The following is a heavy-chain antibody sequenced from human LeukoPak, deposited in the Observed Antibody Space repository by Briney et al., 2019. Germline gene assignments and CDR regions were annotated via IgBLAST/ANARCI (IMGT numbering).Heavy chain of an antibody. J-gene: IGHJ4*02. V-gene: IGHV4-59*08. CDR2: IYYSGST. CDR1: GCTISSYC. D-gene: IGHD3-9*01. Sequence: KTSETLSLTCTASGCTISSYCWSWIRQPPGKGLEWVGYIYYSGSTNYNPSLKSRVTISVDTSKNQFSLKLSSMTAADTAVYYCASALQLRYYYFDYWGQGTLVTVSS. CDR3: ASALQLRYYYFDY.